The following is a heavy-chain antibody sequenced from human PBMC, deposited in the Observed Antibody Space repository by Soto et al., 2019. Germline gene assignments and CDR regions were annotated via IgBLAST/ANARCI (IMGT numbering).Heavy chain of an antibody. CDR1: GFTFSDYA. CDR3: ARIRMYYSSSEAAYSLDY. CDR2: ISSSGTYI. V-gene: IGHV3-21*01. J-gene: IGHJ4*02. D-gene: IGHD6-13*01. Sequence: WLSLRLSCAASGFTFSDYAMNWVRQSPGKVLEWVSSISSSGTYIYYADSLKGRFTISRDTAKNSVDLQMNSLRADDTAVYYCARIRMYYSSSEAAYSLDYWGQGVLVSVSS.